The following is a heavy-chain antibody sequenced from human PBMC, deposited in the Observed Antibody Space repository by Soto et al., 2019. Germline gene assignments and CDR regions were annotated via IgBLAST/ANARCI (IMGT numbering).Heavy chain of an antibody. D-gene: IGHD1-1*01. CDR3: ARGRYGDY. CDR2: ISAHNDNT. CDR1: GYTFTSYG. J-gene: IGHJ4*02. Sequence: QVHLMQAGDRVKKPGASVTVSCKSSGYTFTSYGITWVRQAPGQGLEWMGWISAHNDNTDYAQKLQGRVTVTRDTSTSTAYMELRSLRSDDTAVYYCARGRYGDYWGQGALVTVSS. V-gene: IGHV1-18*01.